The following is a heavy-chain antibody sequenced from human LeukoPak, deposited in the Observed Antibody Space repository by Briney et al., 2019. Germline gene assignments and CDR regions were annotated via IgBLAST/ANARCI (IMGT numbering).Heavy chain of an antibody. D-gene: IGHD3-22*01. V-gene: IGHV4-59*01. Sequence: SETLSLTCTVSGGAISSYYWSWIRQPPGKGLEWIGYIYYSGSTNYNPSLKSRVTISVDTSKNQFSLKLSSVTAADTVVYYCARSPPYYYDSSGYYPPWDYWGQGTLVTVSS. CDR1: GGAISSYY. CDR3: ARSPPYYYDSSGYYPPWDY. J-gene: IGHJ4*02. CDR2: IYYSGST.